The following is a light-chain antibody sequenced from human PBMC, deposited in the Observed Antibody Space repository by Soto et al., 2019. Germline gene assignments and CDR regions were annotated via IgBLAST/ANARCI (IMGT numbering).Light chain of an antibody. J-gene: IGKJ2*01. CDR2: GAS. V-gene: IGKV3-20*01. Sequence: IVLTQSPGTLSFSRGERATLSCRASQSVSSDYLAWYQQKPGQAPRLLIYGASSRATGIPDRFSGSGSGTDFTLTVSRLEPEDFAVFYCQQYGSSPPTFGQGTKVDIK. CDR1: QSVSSDY. CDR3: QQYGSSPPT.